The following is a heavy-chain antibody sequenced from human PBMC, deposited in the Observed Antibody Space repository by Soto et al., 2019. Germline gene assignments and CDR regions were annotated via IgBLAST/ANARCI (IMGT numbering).Heavy chain of an antibody. J-gene: IGHJ6*02. CDR3: ARKKENLGPSSSSWSRRDYYYYGMDV. V-gene: IGHV1-69*13. CDR2: IIPIFGTA. CDR1: GGTFSSYA. Sequence: GASVKVSCKASGGTFSSYAISWVRQAPGQGLEWMGGIIPIFGTANYAQKFQGRVTITADESTSTAYMELSSLRSEDTAVYYCARKKENLGPSSSSWSRRDYYYYGMDVWGQGTTVTVSS. D-gene: IGHD6-13*01.